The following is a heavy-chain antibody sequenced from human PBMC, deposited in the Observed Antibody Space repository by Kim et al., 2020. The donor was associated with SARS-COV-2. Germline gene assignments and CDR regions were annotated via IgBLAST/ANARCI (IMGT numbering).Heavy chain of an antibody. Sequence: INYADSVKGRLPNSSDNAKNSLYLQMNGLRAEDTAVYYCARGGYYYYYMDVWGKGTTVTVS. V-gene: IGHV3-21*01. CDR2: I. J-gene: IGHJ6*03. CDR3: ARGGYYYYYMDV.